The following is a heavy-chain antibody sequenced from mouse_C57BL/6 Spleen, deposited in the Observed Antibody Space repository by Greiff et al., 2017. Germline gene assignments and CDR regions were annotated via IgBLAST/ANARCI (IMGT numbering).Heavy chain of an antibody. Sequence: QVQLQQPGAELVRPGTSVKLSCKASGYTFTSYWMPWVKQRPGQGLEWIGVIDPSDSYTNYNQKFKGKATLTVDTSSSTAYMQLSSLTSEDSAVYYCARDYDGSYGEGVFDYWGQGTTLTVSS. CDR3: ARDYDGSYGEGVFDY. D-gene: IGHD2-3*01. V-gene: IGHV1-59*01. CDR2: IDPSDSYT. J-gene: IGHJ2*01. CDR1: GYTFTSYW.